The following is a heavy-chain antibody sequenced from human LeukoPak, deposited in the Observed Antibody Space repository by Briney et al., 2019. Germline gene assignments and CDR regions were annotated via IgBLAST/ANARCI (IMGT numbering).Heavy chain of an antibody. CDR1: GYSFTSYW. CDR2: IYPGDSDT. J-gene: IGHJ5*02. V-gene: IGHV5-51*01. Sequence: GESLKISCKGSGYSFTSYWIGWVRQMPGKGLEWMGIIYPGDSDTRYSPSFQGQVTISADKSISTAYLQWSSLKASDTAMYYCARQDGLGSLYNWFDPWGQGTLVTVSS. D-gene: IGHD3-10*01. CDR3: ARQDGLGSLYNWFDP.